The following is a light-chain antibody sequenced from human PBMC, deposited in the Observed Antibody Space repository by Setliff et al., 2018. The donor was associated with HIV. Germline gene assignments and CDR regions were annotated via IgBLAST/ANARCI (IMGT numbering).Light chain of an antibody. CDR3: SSYAITNTLP. Sequence: QSALAQPASVSGSPGQSITISCTGTSSDVGYYNLVSWYQQHPGKAPKLIIYEVRNRPSGVSNRFSGSKSGNTASLTISGLQAEDEADYYCSSYAITNTLPFGTGTKVTVL. CDR1: SSDVGYYNL. CDR2: EVR. J-gene: IGLJ1*01. V-gene: IGLV2-14*02.